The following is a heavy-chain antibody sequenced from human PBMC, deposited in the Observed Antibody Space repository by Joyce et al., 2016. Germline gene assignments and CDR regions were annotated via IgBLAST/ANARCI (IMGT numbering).Heavy chain of an antibody. CDR1: GDTVSSTIAA. J-gene: IGHJ5*02. Sequence: QVHLQQSGPGLVKPSQTLSFTCEISGDTVSSTIAAWSWIRQSPSGGLEWLARAYYRSQWFSDYAESVKSRIIINPDTSKNQLSLQLNSVTPEDTAVYYCARGSHKSGWSWGQGTLVTVSS. D-gene: IGHD6-19*01. V-gene: IGHV6-1*01. CDR2: AYYRSQWFS. CDR3: ARGSHKSGWS.